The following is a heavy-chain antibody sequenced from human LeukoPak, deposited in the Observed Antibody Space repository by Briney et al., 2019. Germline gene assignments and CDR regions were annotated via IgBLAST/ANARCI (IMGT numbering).Heavy chain of an antibody. J-gene: IGHJ5*02. CDR2: IYATERS. V-gene: IGHV4-4*07. Sequence: PSETLSLTCTVSGGSISSYYWSWIRQPAGQGLEWIGRIYATERSNSNPSLQGRVTMSVVTSKNQFSLKLRSVTAADTAMYYCARDSEWLVPGDLWGQGTLVTVSS. D-gene: IGHD6-19*01. CDR1: GGSISSYY. CDR3: ARDSEWLVPGDL.